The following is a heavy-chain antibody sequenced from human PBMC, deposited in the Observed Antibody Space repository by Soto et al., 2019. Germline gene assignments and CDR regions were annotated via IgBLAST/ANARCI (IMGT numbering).Heavy chain of an antibody. CDR3: ARDREPDGIWTFDS. CDR1: GFTLGRYT. Sequence: PGGSLRLSCAASGFTLGRYTMGWVRQAPGKGLEWVAESYSTGGTEYADSVKGRFTISRDNSKNTLFLQMNSLGVEDTALYYCARDREPDGIWTFDSWGQGTLGTVSS. CDR2: SYSTGGT. J-gene: IGHJ4*02. D-gene: IGHD3-9*01. V-gene: IGHV3-23*01.